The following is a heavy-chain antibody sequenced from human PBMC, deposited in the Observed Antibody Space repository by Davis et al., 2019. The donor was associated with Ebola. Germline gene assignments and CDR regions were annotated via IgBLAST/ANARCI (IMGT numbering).Heavy chain of an antibody. CDR1: GFPFSNYA. J-gene: IGHJ4*02. D-gene: IGHD6-19*01. CDR2: ASHDGTTT. V-gene: IGHV3-30*04. CDR3: ARAVTGKEDLDF. Sequence: GESLKISCATSGFPFSNYAMHWVRQTPDRGLEWVAVASHDGTTTFYEDSVKGRFTISRDNSKSSLYLQLNRLRTEDTAVYFCARAVTGKEDLDFWGQGTLVTVSS.